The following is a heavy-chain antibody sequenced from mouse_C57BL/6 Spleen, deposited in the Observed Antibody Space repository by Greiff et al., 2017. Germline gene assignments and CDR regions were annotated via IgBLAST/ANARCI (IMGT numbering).Heavy chain of an antibody. CDR1: GFTFSSYA. D-gene: IGHD2-5*01. J-gene: IGHJ3*01. V-gene: IGHV5-9-1*02. CDR2: ISSGGDYI. Sequence: EVQLVESGEGLVKPGGSLKLSCAASGFTFSSYAMSWVRQTPEKRLEWVAYISSGGDYIYYADTVKGRFTISRDNARNTLYLQMSSLKSEDTVMYYCTRVDSKGFAYWGQGTLVTVSA. CDR3: TRVDSKGFAY.